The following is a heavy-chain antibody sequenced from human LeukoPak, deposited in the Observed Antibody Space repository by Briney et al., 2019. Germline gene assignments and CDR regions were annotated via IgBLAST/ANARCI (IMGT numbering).Heavy chain of an antibody. D-gene: IGHD3-10*01. Sequence: ASVNVSCKASVYTFTSYYMHWVRQAPGQALEWMGIINPSGGSTSYAQKFQGRVTMTRDMSTSTVYMELSSLRSEDTAVYYCARGDHTMVRAHFDYWGQGTLVTVSS. CDR1: VYTFTSYY. V-gene: IGHV1-46*01. CDR2: INPSGGST. CDR3: ARGDHTMVRAHFDY. J-gene: IGHJ4*02.